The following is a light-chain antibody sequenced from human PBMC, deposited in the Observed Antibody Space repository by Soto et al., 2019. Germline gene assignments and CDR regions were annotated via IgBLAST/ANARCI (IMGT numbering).Light chain of an antibody. CDR3: CSYAGSSTPVV. CDR2: EVS. V-gene: IGLV2-23*02. J-gene: IGLJ2*01. CDR1: SSDVGSYNL. Sequence: QSALTQPASVSGSPGQSITISCTGTSSDVGSYNLVSWYQQHPGKAPKLMIYEVSKRPSGVSNRLSGSKSGNTASLTISGLQAKDEADYYCCSYAGSSTPVVFGGGTQLTVL.